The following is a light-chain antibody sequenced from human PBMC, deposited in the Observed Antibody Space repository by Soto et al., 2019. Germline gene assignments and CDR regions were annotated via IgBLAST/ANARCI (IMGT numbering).Light chain of an antibody. CDR1: SSDIGRYDY. CDR3: SSFTRSRTII. Sequence: QSALTQPASVSGSPGQSITISCTGSSSDIGRYDYVSWYQQLPGKAPKLMIYEVDNRPSGVSNRFSASKSGNTASLTISGLHPEDEADYYCSSFTRSRTIIFGGGTKVTVL. J-gene: IGLJ2*01. CDR2: EVD. V-gene: IGLV2-14*03.